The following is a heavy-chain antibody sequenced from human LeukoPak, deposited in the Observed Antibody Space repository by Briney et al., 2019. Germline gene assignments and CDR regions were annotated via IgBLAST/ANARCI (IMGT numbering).Heavy chain of an antibody. D-gene: IGHD3-10*01. CDR2: IIPIFGAP. CDR3: ARGPPDFYGSGTYFVS. V-gene: IGHV1-69*13. J-gene: IGHJ5*02. Sequence: ASVKVSCKASGDTFSTNAISWVRQAPVQGLEWMGGIIPIFGAPNYAQKFQGRVTITADESTSTAYMELSSLRSEDTAVYYCARGPPDFYGSGTYFVSWGQGTLVTVSS. CDR1: GDTFSTNA.